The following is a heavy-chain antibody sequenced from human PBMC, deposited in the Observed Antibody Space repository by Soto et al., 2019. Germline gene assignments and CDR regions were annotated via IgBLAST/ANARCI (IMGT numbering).Heavy chain of an antibody. V-gene: IGHV4-34*01. CDR3: ARGRSDSSGYFDY. CDR1: GGSFSGYY. J-gene: IGHJ4*02. CDR2: INHSGST. Sequence: QVQLQQWGAGLLKPSETLSLTCAVYGGSFSGYYWSWIRQPQGTGLEWIGEINHSGSTNYNPSLKSRGTISVDTTKNQFPLKLSTVTAADTAVYYCARGRSDSSGYFDYWGQGTLVTVSS. D-gene: IGHD3-22*01.